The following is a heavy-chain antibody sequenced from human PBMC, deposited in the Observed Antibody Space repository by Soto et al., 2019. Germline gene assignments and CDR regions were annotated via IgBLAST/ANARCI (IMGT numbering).Heavy chain of an antibody. CDR1: GFTFSSYA. D-gene: IGHD4-17*01. V-gene: IGHV3-23*01. J-gene: IGHJ3*02. Sequence: GGSLRLSCAASGFTFSSYAMSWVRQAPGKGLEWVSAISGSGGSTYYADSVKGRFTISRDNSKNTLYLQMNSLRAEDTAVYYCAKADRGLRRPSGAFDIWGQGTMVTVSS. CDR2: ISGSGGST. CDR3: AKADRGLRRPSGAFDI.